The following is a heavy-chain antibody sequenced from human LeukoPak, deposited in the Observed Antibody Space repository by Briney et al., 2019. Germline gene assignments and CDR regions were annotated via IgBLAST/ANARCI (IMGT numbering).Heavy chain of an antibody. Sequence: SVTLPLTCTVSGGSISSYYWSWIRQPPGKGLEWIGYIYYSGSTNYNPSLKSRVTISVDTSKNQFSLKLSSVTAADTAVYYCARGTGSPYYFDYWGQGTLVTVSS. D-gene: IGHD3-10*01. CDR3: ARGTGSPYYFDY. CDR1: GGSISSYY. J-gene: IGHJ4*02. CDR2: IYYSGST. V-gene: IGHV4-59*01.